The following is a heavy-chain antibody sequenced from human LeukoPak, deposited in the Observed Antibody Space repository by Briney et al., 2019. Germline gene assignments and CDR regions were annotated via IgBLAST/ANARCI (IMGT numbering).Heavy chain of an antibody. D-gene: IGHD5-12*01. CDR3: AREGATKGFDY. CDR1: GYTFTSYG. Sequence: SVKVSCKASGYTFTSYGISWVRQAPGQGLEWMGRIIPILGIANYAQKFQGRVTITADKSTSTAYMELSSLRSEDTAVYYCAREGATKGFDYWGQGTLVTVSS. V-gene: IGHV1-69*04. CDR2: IIPILGIA. J-gene: IGHJ4*02.